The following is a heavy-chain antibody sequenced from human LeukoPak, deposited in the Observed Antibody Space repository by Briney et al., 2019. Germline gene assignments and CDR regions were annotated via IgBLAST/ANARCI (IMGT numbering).Heavy chain of an antibody. V-gene: IGHV3-7*04. Sequence: PGGSLRLSCAASGFNFNSYWMSWVRQAPGKGLECVANIKQDGSDIYFVDSVKGRFTISRDNAKNSLYLQMNSVRGEDTAVYYWAGARYGSGVYFLDFWGQGTLVTVSS. CDR3: AGARYGSGVYFLDF. J-gene: IGHJ4*02. CDR2: IKQDGSDI. D-gene: IGHD3-10*01. CDR1: GFNFNSYW.